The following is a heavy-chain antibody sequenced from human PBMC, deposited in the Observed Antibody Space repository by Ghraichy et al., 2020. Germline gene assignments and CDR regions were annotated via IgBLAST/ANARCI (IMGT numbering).Heavy chain of an antibody. Sequence: LTCAASGFTFSSYAMSWVRQAPGKGLEWVSAISGSGGSTYYADSVKGRFTISRDNSKNTLYLQMNSLRAEDTAVYYCAKEVGLEWLWTNWFDPWGQGTRVTVSS. CDR3: AKEVGLEWLWTNWFDP. D-gene: IGHD3-3*01. CDR2: ISGSGGST. J-gene: IGHJ5*02. V-gene: IGHV3-23*01. CDR1: GFTFSSYA.